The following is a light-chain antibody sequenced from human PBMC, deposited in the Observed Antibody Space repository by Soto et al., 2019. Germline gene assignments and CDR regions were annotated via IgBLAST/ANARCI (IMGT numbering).Light chain of an antibody. CDR1: QSISNY. CDR2: KAS. CDR3: QKYNTH. Sequence: DSQMTQSPSTLSASVGDRVTITCRASQSISNYLAWYQQKPGKAPKLLIYKASTLESGVPSRFSGSGSGTEFTLTINSLQPDDFATYYCQKYNTHFGGGTKVDIK. J-gene: IGKJ4*01. V-gene: IGKV1-5*03.